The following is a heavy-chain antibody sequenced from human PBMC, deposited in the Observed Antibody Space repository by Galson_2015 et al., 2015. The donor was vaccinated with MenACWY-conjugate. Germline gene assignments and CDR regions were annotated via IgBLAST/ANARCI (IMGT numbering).Heavy chain of an antibody. J-gene: IGHJ4*02. CDR1: GYPFTSYH. CDR2: INTRAGST. V-gene: IGHV1-46*01. CDR3: ARGPVSYQLLGYYFDY. Sequence: SCKASGYPFTSYHIHWVRQAPGQGLEWMGLINTRAGSTTYAQKFQGRVTMNRDTSTSTVYMELSSLRSEDTAVYYCARGPVSYQLLGYYFDYWDQGSL. D-gene: IGHD2-2*01.